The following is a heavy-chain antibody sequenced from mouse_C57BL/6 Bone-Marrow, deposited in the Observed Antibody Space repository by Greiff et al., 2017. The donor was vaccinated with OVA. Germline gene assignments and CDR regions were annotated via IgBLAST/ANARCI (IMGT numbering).Heavy chain of an antibody. CDR2: LSSGGSYT. D-gene: IGHD2-2*01. Sequence: EVKLVESGGDLVKPGGSLKLSCAASGFTFSSYGMSWVRQTPDKRLEWVATLSSGGSYTYYPDSVKGRFNISRDNAKNTLYLQMSSLKSEDTAMYYCARLLWLRRFDYWGQGTTLTVSS. CDR3: ARLLWLRRFDY. V-gene: IGHV5-6*01. J-gene: IGHJ2*01. CDR1: GFTFSSYG.